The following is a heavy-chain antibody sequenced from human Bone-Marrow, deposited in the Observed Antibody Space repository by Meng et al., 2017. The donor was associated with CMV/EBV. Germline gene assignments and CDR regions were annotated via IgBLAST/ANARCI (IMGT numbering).Heavy chain of an antibody. Sequence: GESPKIPCAASGFTFSSYAMHWVRQAPGKGLEGVATISYDGNSEYYADSVNGRFTISRDNSKDTLFVQMNSLGAEDRAVYYCARGTIYSDFWRGDPPHYGVDVWGQRTTVTGYS. D-gene: IGHD3-3*01. CDR1: GFTFSSYA. CDR3: ARGTIYSDFWRGDPPHYGVDV. J-gene: IGHJ6*01. V-gene: IGHV3-30*04. CDR2: ISYDGNSE.